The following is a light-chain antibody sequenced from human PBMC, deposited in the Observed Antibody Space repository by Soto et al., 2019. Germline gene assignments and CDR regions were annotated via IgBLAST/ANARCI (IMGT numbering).Light chain of an antibody. CDR2: EGS. Sequence: QSALTQPASVSGSPGQSITISCTGTSSDVGSYNLVSWYQQHPGKAPKLIIYEGSKRPSGVSNRFSASKTGRTASLTISGLQPEDEADYYCCSYAGSSSVVFDGGTKLTVL. CDR1: SSDVGSYNL. CDR3: CSYAGSSSVV. J-gene: IGLJ2*01. V-gene: IGLV2-23*01.